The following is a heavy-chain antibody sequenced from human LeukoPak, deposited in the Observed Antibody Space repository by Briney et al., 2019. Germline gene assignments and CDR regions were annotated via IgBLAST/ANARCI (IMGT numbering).Heavy chain of an antibody. D-gene: IGHD3-22*01. V-gene: IGHV5-51*01. CDR2: IYPADSDT. Sequence: GESLKISCEGSGGSFTKFWIGWVRQMPGKGLELMGTIYPADSDTRYSPSFQGQVTISAHQSISTAYLQWSSLKASDTAMYYCARQGYYYDSSGYYSDAFDIWGQGTMVTVSS. CDR1: GGSFTKFW. CDR3: ARQGYYYDSSGYYSDAFDI. J-gene: IGHJ3*02.